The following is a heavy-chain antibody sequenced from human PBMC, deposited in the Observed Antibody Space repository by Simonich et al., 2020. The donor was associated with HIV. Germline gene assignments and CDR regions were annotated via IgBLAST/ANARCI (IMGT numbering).Heavy chain of an antibody. J-gene: IGHJ4*02. CDR3: GRTNYGSGIDY. D-gene: IGHD3-10*01. CDR2: YHHGSS. V-gene: IGHV4-38-2*01. Sequence: QVQLQESGPGLVKPSETLSLTCAVSGYSVSSAYYWGWIRQPPGKGLEWIGTYHHGSSHYTQSLKSRLTISVDMSKNQVYLNLSSVTAADTAVYYCGRTNYGSGIDYWGQGTLVTVSS. CDR1: GYSVSSAYY.